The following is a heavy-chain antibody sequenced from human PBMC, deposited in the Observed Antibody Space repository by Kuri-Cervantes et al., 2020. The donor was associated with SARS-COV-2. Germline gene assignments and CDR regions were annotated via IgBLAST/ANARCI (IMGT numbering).Heavy chain of an antibody. CDR1: GGSISSSSYY. CDR2: IYYSGST. CDR3: ARQLGSLDY. Sequence: SETLSLTCTVSGGSISSSSYYWGWIRQPPGKGLEWIGSIYYSGSTYYNPSLKSRVTISVDTSKNQFSLKLSSVTAADTAVYYCARQLGSLDYWGQGTLATVSS. D-gene: IGHD3-10*01. J-gene: IGHJ4*02. V-gene: IGHV4-39*01.